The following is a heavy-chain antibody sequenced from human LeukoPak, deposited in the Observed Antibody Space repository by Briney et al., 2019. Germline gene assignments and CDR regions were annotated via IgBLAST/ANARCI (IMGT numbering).Heavy chain of an antibody. V-gene: IGHV4-39*01. CDR1: GGSISSSSYY. J-gene: IGHJ4*02. D-gene: IGHD3-10*01. CDR2: IYYSGST. CDR3: ARRYYYGSGSPEY. Sequence: SETLSLTCTVSGGSISSSSYYWGWIRQPPGKGLEWIGSIYYSGSTRYNPSLKSRVTISVDRSKNQFSLKLSSVTAADTAVYYCARRYYYGSGSPEYWGQGSLVTVSS.